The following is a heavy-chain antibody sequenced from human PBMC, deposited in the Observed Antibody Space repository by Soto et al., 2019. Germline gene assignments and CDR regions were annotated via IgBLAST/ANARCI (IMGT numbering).Heavy chain of an antibody. CDR1: GYTFSDYD. Sequence: QVQFVQSGAEVRKPGASVKVSCKASGYTFSDYDIGWVRQATGQGLEWMGWMNPNSANTGYAQKFQGRVTMTRDTSINTAYMELNSLTSDDTAVYYCTRAIRDQLCSAFWGPGTLVTVSS. CDR3: TRAIRDQLCSAF. D-gene: IGHD2-2*01. J-gene: IGHJ4*02. CDR2: MNPNSANT. V-gene: IGHV1-8*01.